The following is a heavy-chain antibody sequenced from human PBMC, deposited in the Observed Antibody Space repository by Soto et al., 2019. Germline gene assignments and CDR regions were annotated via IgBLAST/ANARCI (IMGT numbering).Heavy chain of an antibody. V-gene: IGHV4-30-4*01. CDR2: IYYSGST. Sequence: QFQLQESGPGLVKPSQTLSLTCTVSGGSISSGDYYWSWIRQPPGKGLEWIGYIYYSGSTYYNPSLKSRVSTSVDTSKNQFSLKLSSVTAADTAVYYCARAGRKDYGMDVWGQGTTVTVSS. CDR3: ARAGRKDYGMDV. J-gene: IGHJ6*02. CDR1: GGSISSGDYY.